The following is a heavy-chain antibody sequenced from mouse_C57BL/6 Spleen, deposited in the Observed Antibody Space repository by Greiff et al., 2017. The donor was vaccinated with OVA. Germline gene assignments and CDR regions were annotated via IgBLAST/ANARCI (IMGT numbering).Heavy chain of an antibody. CDR2: ISDGGSYT. Sequence: DVKLVESGGGLVKPGGSLKLSCAASGFTFSSYAMSWVRQTPEKRLEWVATISDGGSYTYYPDNVKGRFTISRDNAKNNLYLQMSHLKSEDTAMYYCAREGGGNWYFDVWGTGTTVTVSS. CDR3: AREGGGNWYFDV. J-gene: IGHJ1*03. V-gene: IGHV5-4*01. CDR1: GFTFSSYA.